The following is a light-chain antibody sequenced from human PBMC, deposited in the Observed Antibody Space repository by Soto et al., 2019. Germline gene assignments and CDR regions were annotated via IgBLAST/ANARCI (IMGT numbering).Light chain of an antibody. V-gene: IGKV3-11*01. CDR1: QSVSSY. CDR2: DAS. J-gene: IGKJ4*01. CDR3: HQRSKWPLT. Sequence: EIVFTQSPATLSFSPGERATLSCRASQSVSSYLAWYQQKPGQAPRLLISDASNRATGIPDRFSGSGSGTDFTLTISSLEPEDFAVYYCHQRSKWPLTFGGGTKVDIK.